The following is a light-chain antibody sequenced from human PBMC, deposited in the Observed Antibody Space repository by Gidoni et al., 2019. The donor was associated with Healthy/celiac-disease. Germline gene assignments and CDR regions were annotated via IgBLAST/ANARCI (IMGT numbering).Light chain of an antibody. CDR2: WAS. CDR1: QSVLYSSNNMNY. J-gene: IGKJ1*01. V-gene: IGKV4-1*01. Sequence: DIVMTQSPDSLAVFLGERATINCKSSQSVLYSSNNMNYLAWYQPKPGQPPKLLIYWASTRESGVPDRFSGSGSGTDFTLTISSLQAEDVAVYYCQQYYSTPQTFGQGTKVEIK. CDR3: QQYYSTPQT.